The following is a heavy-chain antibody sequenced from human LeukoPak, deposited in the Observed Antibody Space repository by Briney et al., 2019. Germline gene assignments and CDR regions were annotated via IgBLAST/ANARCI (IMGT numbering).Heavy chain of an antibody. CDR3: ARHYSSSWSPSRVAWFDP. J-gene: IGHJ5*02. CDR2: INTNTGNP. D-gene: IGHD6-13*01. Sequence: ASVKVSCKASGYTFTSYAMNWVRQAPGQGLEWMGWINTNTGNPTYAQGFTGRFVFSLDTSVSTAYLQISSLKAEDTAVYYCARHYSSSWSPSRVAWFDPWGQGTLVTISS. V-gene: IGHV7-4-1*02. CDR1: GYTFTSYA.